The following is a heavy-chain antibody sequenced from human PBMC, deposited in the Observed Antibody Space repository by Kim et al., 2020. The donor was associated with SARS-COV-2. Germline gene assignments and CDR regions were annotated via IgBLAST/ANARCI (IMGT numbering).Heavy chain of an antibody. CDR2: ISAYNGNT. J-gene: IGHJ6*03. V-gene: IGHV1-18*01. CDR3: ARASRSQQLAHYYYYYMDV. CDR1: GYTVTSYG. Sequence: ASVKVSCKASGYTVTSYGISWVRQAPGQGLEWMGWISAYNGNTNYAQKLQGRVTMTTDTSTSTAYKELRSLRSDDTAVYYGARASRSQQLAHYYYYYMDVWGKGTTVTVSS. D-gene: IGHD6-13*01.